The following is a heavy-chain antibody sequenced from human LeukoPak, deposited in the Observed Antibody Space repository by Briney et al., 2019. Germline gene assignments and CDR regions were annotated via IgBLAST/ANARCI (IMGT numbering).Heavy chain of an antibody. CDR2: ISSSSSYI. J-gene: IGHJ4*02. D-gene: IGHD3-16*01. V-gene: IGHV3-21*01. CDR1: GFTFSSYS. Sequence: GGSLRLSCAASGFTFSSYSMNWVRQAPGKGLEWVSSISSSSSYIYYADSVKGRFTISRDNAKNSLYLQMNSLRAEDTAVYYCARGYNSITFYFDYWGQGTLVTVSS. CDR3: ARGYNSITFYFDY.